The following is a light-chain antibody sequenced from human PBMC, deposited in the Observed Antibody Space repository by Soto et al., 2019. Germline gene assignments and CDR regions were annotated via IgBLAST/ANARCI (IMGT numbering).Light chain of an antibody. J-gene: IGKJ1*01. CDR1: QSVSGN. V-gene: IGKV3-15*01. Sequence: EIVMTQSPATLSVSPGERATLSCRASQSVSGNLDWYQQKPGQAPSLIIYGASTRATGVPARFSGSESGTEFTLTITSLQSEDFAVYYCQQYNNWPWTCGQGTRVDIK. CDR3: QQYNNWPWT. CDR2: GAS.